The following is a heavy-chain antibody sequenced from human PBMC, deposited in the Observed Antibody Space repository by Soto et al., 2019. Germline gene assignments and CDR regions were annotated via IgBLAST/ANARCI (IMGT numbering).Heavy chain of an antibody. D-gene: IGHD1-7*01. Sequence: SETLSLTCTVSGGSISSSSYYWGWIRQPPGKGLEWIGSIYYSGSTYYNPSLKSRVTISVDTSKNQFSLKLSSVTAADTAVHYCARDWNYVDYYYYGMDVWGQGTTVTVSS. CDR2: IYYSGST. J-gene: IGHJ6*02. CDR3: ARDWNYVDYYYYGMDV. CDR1: GGSISSSSYY. V-gene: IGHV4-39*02.